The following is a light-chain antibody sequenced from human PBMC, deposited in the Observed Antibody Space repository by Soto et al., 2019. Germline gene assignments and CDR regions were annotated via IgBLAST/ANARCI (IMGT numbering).Light chain of an antibody. CDR3: QQYRTYPLA. V-gene: IGKV1-16*01. Sequence: DLQMTQLPSSMSASIGDRVTITCRASQDASSYLAWFQHKPGKAPKSLIYGASYLQSGVPSRFSGSRSGAEFTLTISSLQPDDFATYYCQQYRTYPLAFGGGTRVEIK. J-gene: IGKJ4*01. CDR1: QDASSY. CDR2: GAS.